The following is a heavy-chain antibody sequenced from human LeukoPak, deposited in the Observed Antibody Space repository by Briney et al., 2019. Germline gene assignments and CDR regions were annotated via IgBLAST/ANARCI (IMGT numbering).Heavy chain of an antibody. J-gene: IGHJ4*02. CDR2: IYHSGST. D-gene: IGHD3-3*01. CDR1: GGSISSGGYY. V-gene: IGHV4-30-2*01. CDR3: ARFSWSGYPGMDY. Sequence: SQTLSLTCTVSGGSISSGGYYWSWIRQPPGKGLEWIGYIYHSGSTYYNPSLKSRVTISVDRSKNQFSLKLSSVTAADTAVYYCARFSWSGYPGMDYWGQGTLVTVSS.